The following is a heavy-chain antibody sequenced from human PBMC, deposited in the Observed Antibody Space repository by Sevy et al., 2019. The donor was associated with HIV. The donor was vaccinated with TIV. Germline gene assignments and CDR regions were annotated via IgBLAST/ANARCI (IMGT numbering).Heavy chain of an antibody. V-gene: IGHV3-33*08. CDR2: IWYDGTIK. CDR1: GFTFSSYV. Sequence: GGSLRLSCAASGFTFSSYVMHWVRQAPGKGLEWVALIWYDGTIKYYADSVKGRFTISRDNSKDRLFLQMNSLTPEDTVVYYCARGGGYCGGDCYSIDYWGQGALVTVSS. CDR3: ARGGGYCGGDCYSIDY. J-gene: IGHJ4*02. D-gene: IGHD2-21*02.